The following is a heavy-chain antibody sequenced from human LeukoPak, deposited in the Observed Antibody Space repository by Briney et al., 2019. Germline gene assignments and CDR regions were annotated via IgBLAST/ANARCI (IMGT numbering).Heavy chain of an antibody. J-gene: IGHJ4*02. Sequence: GGSLRLSCAASGFTFSSCAMSWVRQAPGKGLEWVSTISGSGGSTYYADSVKGRFTISRDNAKNSLYLQMISLRVEDTAVYYCARNGRAFDYWSQGTLVTVSS. CDR3: ARNGRAFDY. V-gene: IGHV3-23*01. CDR2: ISGSGGST. D-gene: IGHD2-15*01. CDR1: GFTFSSCA.